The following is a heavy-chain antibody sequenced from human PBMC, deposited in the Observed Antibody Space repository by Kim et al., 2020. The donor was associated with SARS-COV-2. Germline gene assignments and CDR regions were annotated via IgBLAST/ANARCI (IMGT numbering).Heavy chain of an antibody. J-gene: IGHJ6*02. D-gene: IGHD6-19*01. V-gene: IGHV3-9*01. Sequence: GGSLRLSCAASGFTFDDYAMEWVRQAPGKGLEWVAGITWNSGSIGYVDSVKGRFAISRDNAKNSLYLQMNSLRTEDTALYYCAGWSYYGMDVWGQGTTVTVSS. CDR3: AGWSYYGMDV. CDR1: GFTFDDYA. CDR2: ITWNSGSI.